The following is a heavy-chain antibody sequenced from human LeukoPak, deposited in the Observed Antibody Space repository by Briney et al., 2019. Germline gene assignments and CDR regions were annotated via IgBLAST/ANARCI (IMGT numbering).Heavy chain of an antibody. CDR2: IIPIFGTA. D-gene: IGHD3-22*01. CDR3: ARDLYYYDSSGAR. V-gene: IGHV1-69*05. Sequence: SVKVSCKASGGTFSSYAISWVRQAPGQGLEWMGRIIPIFGTANYAQKFQGRVTITTDESTSTAYMELSSLRSEDTAVYYCARDLYYYDSSGARWGQGTLVTVSS. CDR1: GGTFSSYA. J-gene: IGHJ4*02.